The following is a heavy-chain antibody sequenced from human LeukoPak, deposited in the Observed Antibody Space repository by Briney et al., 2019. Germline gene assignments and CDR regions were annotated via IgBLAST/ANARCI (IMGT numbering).Heavy chain of an antibody. J-gene: IGHJ3*02. V-gene: IGHV4-39*01. Sequence: PSETLSLTCTVSGDSISSTNYYWGWIRQPPGKGLEWIGSIYYSGSTYYNPSLESRVTISVDTSKNQFSLKLSSVTAADTALYYCARRLRPLHKAFFDIWGQGTMVTVSS. CDR2: IYYSGST. CDR3: ARRLRPLHKAFFDI. D-gene: IGHD4-17*01. CDR1: GDSISSTNYY.